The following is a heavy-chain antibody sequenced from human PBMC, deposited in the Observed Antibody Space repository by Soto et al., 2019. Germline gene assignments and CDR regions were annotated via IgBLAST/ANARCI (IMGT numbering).Heavy chain of an antibody. J-gene: IGHJ4*02. D-gene: IGHD6-13*01. V-gene: IGHV1-18*01. CDR2: ISAYNGNT. CDR3: ARVPTSLGSSWYHDS. CDR1: GYTFTSYG. Sequence: ASVKVSCKASGYTFTSYGISWVRQAPGQGLEWMGWISAYNGNTNYAQKLQGRVTMTTGTSTSTAYMELRSLRSDDTAVYYCARVPTSLGSSWYHDSWGQGTLVTVSS.